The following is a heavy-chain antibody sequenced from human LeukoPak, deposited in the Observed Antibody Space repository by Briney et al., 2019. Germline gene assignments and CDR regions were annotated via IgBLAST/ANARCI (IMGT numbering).Heavy chain of an antibody. CDR2: ISSNGGST. Sequence: GGSLRLSCAASGFTFRSYAMHWVRQAPGKGLEYVSAISSNGGSTYYANSVKGRFTISRDNSKNTLYLQMGSLRAEDMAVYYCARGEFRYYFDYWGQGTLVTVSS. V-gene: IGHV3-64*01. J-gene: IGHJ4*02. CDR1: GFTFRSYA. CDR3: ARGEFRYYFDY. D-gene: IGHD2-21*01.